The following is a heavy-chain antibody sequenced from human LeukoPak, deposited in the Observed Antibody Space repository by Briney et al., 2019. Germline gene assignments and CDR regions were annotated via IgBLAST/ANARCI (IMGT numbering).Heavy chain of an antibody. D-gene: IGHD3-22*01. V-gene: IGHV7-4-1*02. Sequence: ASVKVSCKASGYTFTSYAMNWVRQAPGQGLEWMGWINTNTGNPTYAQGFTGRFVFSLDTSVSTAYLQISSLKAEDTAVYYCARDYEVYYYDSSGVYYFDYWGQGTLVTVSS. CDR1: GYTFTSYA. J-gene: IGHJ4*02. CDR3: ARDYEVYYYDSSGVYYFDY. CDR2: INTNTGNP.